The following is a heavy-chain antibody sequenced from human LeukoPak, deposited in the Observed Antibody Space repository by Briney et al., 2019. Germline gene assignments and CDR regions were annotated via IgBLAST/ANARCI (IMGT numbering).Heavy chain of an antibody. D-gene: IGHD3-3*01. J-gene: IGHJ4*02. V-gene: IGHV3-7*01. CDR2: IKQDGSDK. CDR1: GFTFSSYW. Sequence: GGSLRLSCVVSGFTFSSYWMSWVRQAPGKGLEWVANIKQDGSDKYYVDSVKGRFTISRDNAKNPLYLQMNSLRAEDTAVYYCAGEVWVKYDFWSGYSDYWGQGTPVTVSS. CDR3: AGEVWVKYDFWSGYSDY.